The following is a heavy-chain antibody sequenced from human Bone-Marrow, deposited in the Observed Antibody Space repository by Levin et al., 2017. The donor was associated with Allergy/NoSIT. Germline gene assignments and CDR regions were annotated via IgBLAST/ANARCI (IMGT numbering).Heavy chain of an antibody. V-gene: IGHV3-74*03. D-gene: IGHD1-26*01. CDR2: RKREGRKK. CDR1: GFTFSSYW. CDR3: ARALIVGATSGGDY. J-gene: IGHJ4*02. Sequence: SCAASGFTFSSYWMHWVRQAPGKGLVWGGGRKREGRKKKKEEGGTGRFTISRDNAKNTLYLQMNSLRAEDTAVYYCARALIVGATSGGDYWGQGILVTVSS.